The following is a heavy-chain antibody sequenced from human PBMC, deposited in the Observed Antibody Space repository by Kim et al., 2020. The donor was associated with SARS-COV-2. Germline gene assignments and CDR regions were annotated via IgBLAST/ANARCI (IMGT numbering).Heavy chain of an antibody. CDR3: ARTMVRGVITPFDY. Sequence: ADSVKGRFTISRDNSKNTLYLQMNSLRAEDTAVYYCARTMVRGVITPFDYWGQGTLVTVSS. D-gene: IGHD3-10*01. J-gene: IGHJ4*02. V-gene: IGHV3-33*01.